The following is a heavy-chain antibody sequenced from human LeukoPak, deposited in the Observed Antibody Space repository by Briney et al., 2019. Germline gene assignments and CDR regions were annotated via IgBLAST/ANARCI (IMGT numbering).Heavy chain of an antibody. D-gene: IGHD4-17*01. Sequence: SETLSLTCAVSGGSFSSYQWTWLRQPAGKGLEWIGRIHTRGTLNYNPSIQSRVTMSVDTTKNQFSLKLSSVTAADTAVYFCAREPTTGGAMGAFDIWGKGKMVAVFS. J-gene: IGHJ3*02. CDR1: GGSFSSYQ. V-gene: IGHV4-4*07. CDR3: AREPTTGGAMGAFDI. CDR2: IHTRGTL.